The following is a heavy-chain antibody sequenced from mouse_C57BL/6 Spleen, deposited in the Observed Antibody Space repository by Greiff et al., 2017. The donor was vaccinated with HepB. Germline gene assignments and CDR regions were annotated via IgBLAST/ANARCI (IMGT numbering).Heavy chain of an antibody. V-gene: IGHV1-53*01. CDR1: GYTFTSYW. CDR2: SNPSNGGT. D-gene: IGHD1-1*01. Sequence: QVQLQQPGTELVKPGASVKLSCKASGYTFTSYWMHWVKQRPGQGLEWIGNSNPSNGGTNYNEKFKSKATLTVDKSSSTAYMQLSSLTSEDSAVYYCARWDTVVAYYFDYWGQGTTLTVSS. CDR3: ARWDTVVAYYFDY. J-gene: IGHJ2*01.